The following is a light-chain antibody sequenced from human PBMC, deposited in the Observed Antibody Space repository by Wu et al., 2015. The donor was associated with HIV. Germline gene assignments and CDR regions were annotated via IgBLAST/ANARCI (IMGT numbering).Light chain of an antibody. CDR2: GAT. V-gene: IGKV3-20*01. CDR1: QSVTRNS. J-gene: IGKJ2*03. CDR3: QRYGTSPVS. Sequence: EIVLTQSPDTLSLSPGERATLSCRASQSVTRNSLAWYQQKPGQAPRLLIFGATSRATDIPDRFSGGGSGTDFTLTISRLEPEDFAVYYCQRYGTSPVSFGQGTKLEIK.